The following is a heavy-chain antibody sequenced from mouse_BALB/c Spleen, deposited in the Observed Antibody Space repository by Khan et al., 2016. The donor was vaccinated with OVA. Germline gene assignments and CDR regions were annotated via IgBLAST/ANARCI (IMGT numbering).Heavy chain of an antibody. Sequence: QVQLKESGPGLVAPSQCLSITCTVSGFSLTSYGIRWVRQPPEKGLEWLGVMWGDGNPTYHSALRSRLSISKDNSKSQVFAKLNRLQTDDTATYDCANQNHGTLYAVDYWGQGTSVTVSS. CDR3: ANQNHGTLYAVDY. V-gene: IGHV2-3*01. D-gene: IGHD2-1*01. J-gene: IGHJ4*01. CDR2: MWGDGNP. CDR1: GFSLTSYG.